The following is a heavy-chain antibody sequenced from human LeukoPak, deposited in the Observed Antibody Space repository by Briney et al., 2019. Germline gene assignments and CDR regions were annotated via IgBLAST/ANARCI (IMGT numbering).Heavy chain of an antibody. Sequence: GASVKVSCKTSGYTFSSYTIKWVRQAPGQGLEWMGWINTNTGNPTYAQGFTGRFVFSLDTSVSTAYLQISSLKAEDTAVYYCARVFDTVTTSPTNWFDPWGQGTLVTVSS. J-gene: IGHJ5*02. V-gene: IGHV7-4-1*02. CDR1: GYTFSSYT. CDR2: INTNTGNP. D-gene: IGHD4-17*01. CDR3: ARVFDTVTTSPTNWFDP.